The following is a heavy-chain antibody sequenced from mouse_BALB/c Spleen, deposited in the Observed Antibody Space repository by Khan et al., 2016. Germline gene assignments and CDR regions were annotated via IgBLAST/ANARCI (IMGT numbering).Heavy chain of an antibody. J-gene: IGHJ4*01. CDR3: AREGTVPLMDY. Sequence: DLVKPGDSVKLSCKASGYTFTSYWINWIKQRPGQGLEWIGRIAPGSGSTYYNEMFKGKATLTVDTSSSQVYIHLSSLSSEDAAVYSCAREGTVPLMDYWGQGTSVTVSA. V-gene: IGHV1S41*01. CDR2: IAPGSGST. CDR1: GYTFTSYW. D-gene: IGHD1-1*01.